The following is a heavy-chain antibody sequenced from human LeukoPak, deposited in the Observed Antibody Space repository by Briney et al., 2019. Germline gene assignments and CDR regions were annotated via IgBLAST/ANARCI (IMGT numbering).Heavy chain of an antibody. CDR3: ARLYALGYCSSSSCYASVYWFDP. CDR2: IYSGESDT. CDR1: GYSFTCYR. D-gene: IGHD2-2*01. V-gene: IGHV5-51*01. J-gene: IGHJ5*02. Sequence: GGALKTSRKGPGYSFTCYRIGWVRPIPGKGLEWMRIIYSGESDTRYSPPFQGQVTISADKSISTAYLQWSSLKASDTALYYCARLYALGYCSSSSCYASVYWFDPWGQGTLVTVSS.